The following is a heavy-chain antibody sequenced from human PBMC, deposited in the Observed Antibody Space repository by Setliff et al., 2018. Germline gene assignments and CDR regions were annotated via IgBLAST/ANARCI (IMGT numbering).Heavy chain of an antibody. Sequence: ASVKVSCKASGYNFAESIVSWVRQAPGQGLEWMGWISAYNGHTYSAQKFQARVTLTTDTSTNMAYMELRGLRSDDTAIYYCSRLVRYCTRTSCQRLSGDDYWGQGALVTVSS. CDR2: ISAYNGHT. V-gene: IGHV1-18*01. D-gene: IGHD2-2*01. CDR3: SRLVRYCTRTSCQRLSGDDY. J-gene: IGHJ4*02. CDR1: GYNFAESI.